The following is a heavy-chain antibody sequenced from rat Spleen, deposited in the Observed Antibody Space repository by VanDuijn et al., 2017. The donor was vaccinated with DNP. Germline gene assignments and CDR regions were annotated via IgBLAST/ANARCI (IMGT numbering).Heavy chain of an antibody. CDR1: GFTFSNYW. Sequence: EVQLVETGGGLVQPGRSLKLSCVAAGFTFSNYWMYWNRQAPGKGLEWVASINTDGGSTYYSDSVKGRFTISRDNAENTVYLQMNSLRSEDTATYYCAKGLTEDYWGQGTLVTVSS. V-gene: IGHV5-58*01. J-gene: IGHJ3*01. CDR3: AKGLTEDY. CDR2: INTDGGST. D-gene: IGHD1-11*01.